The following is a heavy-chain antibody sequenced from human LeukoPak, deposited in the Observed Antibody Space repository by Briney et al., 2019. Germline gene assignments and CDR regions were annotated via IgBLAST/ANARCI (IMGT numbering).Heavy chain of an antibody. J-gene: IGHJ4*02. Sequence: GGSLRLSCAASGFTFSRFAMSWVRQAPGKGLERVPGISGSGDSTYYADSVKGRFTISRDNSKNTLYLQMNGLRAEDTAVYYCATYRRGYHDSSESYYFDYWGQGTLVTVSS. CDR2: ISGSGDST. V-gene: IGHV3-23*01. CDR3: ATYRRGYHDSSESYYFDY. D-gene: IGHD3-22*01. CDR1: GFTFSRFA.